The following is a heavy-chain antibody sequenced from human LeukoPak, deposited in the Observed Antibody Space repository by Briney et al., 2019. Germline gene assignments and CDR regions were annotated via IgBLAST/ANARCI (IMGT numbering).Heavy chain of an antibody. J-gene: IGHJ4*02. CDR1: GFAFASYA. D-gene: IGHD2-15*01. CDR2: ITGSGENT. V-gene: IGHV3-23*01. CDR3: AKSLVSGGSCYSCFDY. Sequence: PGGSLRLSCAASGFAFASYAMGWVRQSPGKRLEWVSGITGSGENTYYAGSVKGRFTISRDNSKNTLYLQMNSLRPEDTAVYYCAKSLVSGGSCYSCFDYWGQGTLVNVSS.